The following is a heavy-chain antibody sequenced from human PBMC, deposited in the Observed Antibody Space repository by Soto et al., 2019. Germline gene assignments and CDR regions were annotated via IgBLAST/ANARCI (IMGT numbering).Heavy chain of an antibody. V-gene: IGHV1-69*01. Sequence: QVQLVQSGAEVKKPGSSVKVSCKASGGIFSTYAISWLRQAPGQGLEWRGGIIPLFGTPNYAQSFQGRVTITEDESTSTAYMELSRLRSEDTAVYYCARDRDDYGSGNYYNRIDFWGQGTLVTVSS. D-gene: IGHD3-10*01. J-gene: IGHJ4*02. CDR1: GGIFSTYA. CDR3: ARDRDDYGSGNYYNRIDF. CDR2: IIPLFGTP.